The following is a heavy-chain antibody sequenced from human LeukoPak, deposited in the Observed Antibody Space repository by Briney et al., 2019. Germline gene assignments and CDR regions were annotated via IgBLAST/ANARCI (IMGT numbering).Heavy chain of an antibody. CDR3: ARHIDNYAHSAYPPNDF. Sequence: SETLSLTCTVSGGSITSSSYYWGWIRQPPGKGLAWIGSVYYSGNTYYSSSLKSRVTISVDTSKNQFSLNLNSVAAADTAIYYCARHIDNYAHSAYPPNDFWGQGTLVTVSS. CDR2: VYYSGNT. CDR1: GGSITSSSYY. V-gene: IGHV4-39*01. D-gene: IGHD3-16*01. J-gene: IGHJ4*02.